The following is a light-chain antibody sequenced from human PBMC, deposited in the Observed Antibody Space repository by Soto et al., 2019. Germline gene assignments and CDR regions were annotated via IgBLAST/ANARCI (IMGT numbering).Light chain of an antibody. V-gene: IGKV3-20*01. Sequence: EIVLTQSPGTLSLSPGERATLSCRASQSIASSYLTWYQHKPGQAPRLLIYGASSRATGIPDRFSGSGSGTDFTLTISTLEPEDFAVYYCQHYDSSSYTFGQGTQLEIK. CDR3: QHYDSSSYT. CDR2: GAS. CDR1: QSIASSY. J-gene: IGKJ2*01.